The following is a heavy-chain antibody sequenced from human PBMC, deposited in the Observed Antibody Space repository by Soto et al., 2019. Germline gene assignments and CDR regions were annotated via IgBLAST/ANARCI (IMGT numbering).Heavy chain of an antibody. CDR3: ARADYDFWSGYYNWFDP. V-gene: IGHV3-74*01. D-gene: IGHD3-3*01. J-gene: IGHJ5*02. CDR1: GFTFSSYW. CDR2: INSDGSST. Sequence: PGESLRLSCAASGFTFSSYWMHWVRQAPGKGLVWVSRINSDGSSTSYADSVKGRFTISRDNAKNTLYLQMNSLRAEDTAVYYCARADYDFWSGYYNWFDPWGQGTLVTVSS.